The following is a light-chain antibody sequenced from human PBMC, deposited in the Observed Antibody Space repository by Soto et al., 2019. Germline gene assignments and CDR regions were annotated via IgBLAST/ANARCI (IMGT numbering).Light chain of an antibody. CDR2: KA. Sequence: DIQMTQSPSTLSASVGDRVTITCRASQSISGWLAWYQQKPGKAPKLLIHKASSRFSGSGSGTEFALTISSLQPDDFATYYCQQYSTCSLTFGQGTKLEI. CDR3: QQYSTCSLT. CDR1: QSISGW. V-gene: IGKV1-5*03. J-gene: IGKJ2*01.